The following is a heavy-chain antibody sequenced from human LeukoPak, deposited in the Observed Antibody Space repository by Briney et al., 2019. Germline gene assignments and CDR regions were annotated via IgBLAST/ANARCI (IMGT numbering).Heavy chain of an antibody. V-gene: IGHV4-59*11. CDR1: GGSISSHY. CDR3: AKGDSSSWSF. D-gene: IGHD6-13*01. Sequence: SETLSLTCTVSGGSISSHYWSWIRQPPGKGLEWIGYIYYSGSTNYNPSLKSRVTISVDTSKNQFSLKLSSVTAADTAVYYCAKGDSSSWSFWGQGTLVTVPS. J-gene: IGHJ4*02. CDR2: IYYSGST.